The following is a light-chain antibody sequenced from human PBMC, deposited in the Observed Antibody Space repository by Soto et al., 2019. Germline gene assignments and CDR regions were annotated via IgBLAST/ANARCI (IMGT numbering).Light chain of an antibody. CDR3: QQYETYSRT. J-gene: IGKJ1*01. V-gene: IGKV1-5*01. Sequence: DIQMPQSPSTLSASVGDRVTITCRASQSVGATLAWYQQKPGKAPKLLIVAASSLERGVPSRFSGSGSGTEFSLTISSLQPDDFATYYCQQYETYSRTFGQGTKVEIK. CDR1: QSVGAT. CDR2: AAS.